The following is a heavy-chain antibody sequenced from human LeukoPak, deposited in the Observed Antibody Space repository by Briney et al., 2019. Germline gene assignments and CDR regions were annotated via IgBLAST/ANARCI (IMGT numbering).Heavy chain of an antibody. CDR3: ARDRGYTYGADFDY. D-gene: IGHD5-18*01. Sequence: SQTLSLTCAISGDIVSSNSAAWNWIRQSPSRGLEWLGRTYYRSKWYTDYAVSVKSRITINPDTSKNQFSLHLNSVTPEDTAVYYCARDRGYTYGADFDYWGQGTLVTVSS. CDR2: TYYRSKWYT. V-gene: IGHV6-1*01. CDR1: GDIVSSNSAA. J-gene: IGHJ4*02.